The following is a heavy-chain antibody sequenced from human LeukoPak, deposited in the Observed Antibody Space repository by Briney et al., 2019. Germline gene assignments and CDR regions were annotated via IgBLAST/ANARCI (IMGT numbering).Heavy chain of an antibody. CDR1: GGSISSYY. CDR2: IYYSGST. CDR3: ASLSGSYDAFDI. Sequence: SETQSLTCTVSGGSISSYYWSWIRQPPGKGLEWIGYIYYSGSTNYNPSLKSRVTISVDTSKNQFSLKLSSVTAADTAVYYCASLSGSYDAFDIWGQGTMVTVSS. V-gene: IGHV4-59*01. J-gene: IGHJ3*02. D-gene: IGHD1-26*01.